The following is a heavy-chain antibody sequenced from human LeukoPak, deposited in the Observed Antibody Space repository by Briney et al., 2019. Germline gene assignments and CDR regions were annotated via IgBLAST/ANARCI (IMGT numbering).Heavy chain of an antibody. CDR1: GFTFSNFW. Sequence: GGSLRLSCTASGFTFSNFWKHWVRQAPGKGLVCVSGIDTAGSATRYADSVKGRFTISRDSAKNTLFLQINSLRAEDTAVYYCARTGGWLSNFDFWGQGSLVTVSS. CDR3: ARTGGWLSNFDF. J-gene: IGHJ4*02. V-gene: IGHV3-74*01. CDR2: IDTAGSAT. D-gene: IGHD5-24*01.